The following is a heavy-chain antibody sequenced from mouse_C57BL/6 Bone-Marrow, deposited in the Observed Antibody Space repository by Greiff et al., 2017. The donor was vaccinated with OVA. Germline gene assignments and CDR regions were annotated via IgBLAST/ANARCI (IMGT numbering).Heavy chain of an antibody. V-gene: IGHV1-69*01. D-gene: IGHD2-10*02. CDR2: IDPYDSYT. CDR1: GYTFTSYW. CDR3: ARGDYPSY. J-gene: IGHJ2*01. Sequence: QVQLQQSGAELVMPGASVKLSCKASGYTFTSYWMHWVKQRPGQGLEWIGEIDPYDSYTNYNQKFKGKSTLTVDKSSSTAYMQLSSLTSEDSTVYYCARGDYPSYCGQGTTLSVSS.